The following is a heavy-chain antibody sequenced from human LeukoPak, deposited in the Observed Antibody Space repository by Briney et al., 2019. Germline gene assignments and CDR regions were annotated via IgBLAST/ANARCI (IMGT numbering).Heavy chain of an antibody. D-gene: IGHD2-2*01. Sequence: SGGSLRLSCAASGFTFSSYSMNWVRQAPGKGLEWVSYISSSSTIYYADSVKGRFTISRDNAKNSLYLQMNSLRVEDTAVYYCARGYCGSTSCFDYWGQGTLVTVSS. J-gene: IGHJ4*02. CDR2: ISSSSTI. V-gene: IGHV3-48*01. CDR3: ARGYCGSTSCFDY. CDR1: GFTFSSYS.